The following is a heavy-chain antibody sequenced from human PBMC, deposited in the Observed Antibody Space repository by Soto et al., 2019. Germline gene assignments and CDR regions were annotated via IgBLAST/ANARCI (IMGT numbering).Heavy chain of an antibody. CDR1: GYIKTSYS. Sequence: GASVEASCTEPGYIKTSYSMHWLRQAHGQGLEWMGWINPFDGSRMFAQSFQGRVTMTRDTSTSTVYMEVSSLRSEDTAVYYCSRVDPGETSPFDHWGQGTLVTVSS. J-gene: IGHJ4*02. CDR2: INPFDGSR. V-gene: IGHV1-46*03. CDR3: SRVDPGETSPFDH. D-gene: IGHD3-10*01.